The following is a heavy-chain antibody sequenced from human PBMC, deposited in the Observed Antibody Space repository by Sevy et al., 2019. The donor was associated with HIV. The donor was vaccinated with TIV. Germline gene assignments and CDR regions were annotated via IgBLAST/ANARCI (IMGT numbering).Heavy chain of an antibody. J-gene: IGHJ5*02. Sequence: EGSLRLSCAASGFTFSSYGMHWVRQAPGKGLEWVAVIWYDGSNKYYADSVKGRFTISRDNSKNTLYLQMNGLRAEDTAVYYCARGGIVATIKVDWFDPWGQRTLVTVSS. CDR2: IWYDGSNK. V-gene: IGHV3-33*01. D-gene: IGHD5-12*01. CDR1: GFTFSSYG. CDR3: ARGGIVATIKVDWFDP.